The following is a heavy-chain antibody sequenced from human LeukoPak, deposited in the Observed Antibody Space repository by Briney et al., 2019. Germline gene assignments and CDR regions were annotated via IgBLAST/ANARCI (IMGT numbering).Heavy chain of an antibody. D-gene: IGHD1-26*01. V-gene: IGHV4-61*01. CDR1: GGSISSSSYY. CDR3: AKGQGWEHSYYYYYMDV. CDR2: IYYSGST. J-gene: IGHJ6*03. Sequence: SETLSLTCTVSGGSISSSSYYWSWIRQPPGKGLEWIGYIYYSGSTDYNPSLKSRVTISVDTSKNQFSLKLSSVTAADTAVYCCAKGQGWEHSYYYYYMDVWGKGTTVTISS.